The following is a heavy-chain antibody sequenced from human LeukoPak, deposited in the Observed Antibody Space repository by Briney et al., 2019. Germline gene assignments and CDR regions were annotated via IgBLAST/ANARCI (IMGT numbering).Heavy chain of an antibody. J-gene: IGHJ4*02. Sequence: GGSLRLSCAASGFTVSSYAMSWVRQAPGKGLEWVSGISGGGGSTYYADSVKGRFTISRDNSKNTLYLQVDSLRAEDTAVYYCAKDGRWILLLFDYWGQGPWS. D-gene: IGHD5-18*01. CDR2: ISGGGGST. CDR1: GFTVSSYA. V-gene: IGHV3-23*01. CDR3: AKDGRWILLLFDY.